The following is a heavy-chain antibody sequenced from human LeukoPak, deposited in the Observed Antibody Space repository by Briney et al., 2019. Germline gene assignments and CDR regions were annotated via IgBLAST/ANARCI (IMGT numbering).Heavy chain of an antibody. CDR2: INHSGST. CDR1: GGSFNGYY. J-gene: IGHJ6*02. CDR3: ASVGRSGLQPRYYYYGMDV. Sequence: SETLSLTCAVYGGSFNGYYWSWIRQPPGKGLEWIGEINHSGSTNYNPSLKSRVTISVDTSKNQFSLKLSSVTAADTAVYYCASVGRSGLQPRYYYYGMDVWGQGTTVTVSS. D-gene: IGHD3-3*01. V-gene: IGHV4-34*01.